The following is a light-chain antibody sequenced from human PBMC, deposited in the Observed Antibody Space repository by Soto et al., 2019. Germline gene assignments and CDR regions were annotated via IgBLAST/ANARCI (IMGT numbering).Light chain of an antibody. J-gene: IGKJ4*01. V-gene: IGKV3-20*01. CDR2: GAS. CDR3: QQYSTSRLT. Sequence: EIVLTQSPGTLSLSPGERATLSCRASQSVTSSYLAWYRQKPGKAPRLLISGASSRATGIPDRFSGSGSGTDFTLTISRLEPEDFAVYYCQQYSTSRLTFGGGTKVEIK. CDR1: QSVTSSY.